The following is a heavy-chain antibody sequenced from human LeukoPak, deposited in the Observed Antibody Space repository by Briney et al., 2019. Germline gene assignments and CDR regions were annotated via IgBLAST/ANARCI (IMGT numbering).Heavy chain of an antibody. CDR1: GFTFSSIA. D-gene: IGHD1-26*01. V-gene: IGHV3-23*01. CDR3: ARGATIDY. CDR2: IRSNGDTA. J-gene: IGHJ4*02. Sequence: PGGSLRLSCAASGFTFSSIAMTWVRQAPGKGLEWVSTIRSNGDTAYNADSVKGRFTISRDNAKNSLYLQMNSLRDEDTAVYYCARGATIDYWGQGTLVTVSS.